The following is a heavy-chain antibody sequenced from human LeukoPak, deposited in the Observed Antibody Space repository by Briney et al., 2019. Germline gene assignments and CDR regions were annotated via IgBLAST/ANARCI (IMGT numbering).Heavy chain of an antibody. Sequence: GGSLRLSCTASGFTFGDYIMSWFRQAPGKGLEWVSSISTSSSYIHYADSVKGRFTISRDNAKNSLYLQMNSLRAEDTAVYYCARGTLNIPGEHGAFDYWGQGTLVTVSS. V-gene: IGHV3-21*01. D-gene: IGHD1-14*01. CDR3: ARGTLNIPGEHGAFDY. CDR1: GFTFGDYI. J-gene: IGHJ4*02. CDR2: ISTSSSYI.